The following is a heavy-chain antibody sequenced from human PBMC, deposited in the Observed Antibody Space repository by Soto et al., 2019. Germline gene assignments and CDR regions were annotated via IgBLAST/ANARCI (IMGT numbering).Heavy chain of an antibody. CDR3: ARRAKEESSSPVFDY. CDR1: GYSFTSYW. D-gene: IGHD6-6*01. J-gene: IGHJ4*02. Sequence: GESLKISCKGSGYSFTSYWIGWVRQMPGKGLEWMGIIYPGDSDTRYSASFQGQVTISADKSISTAYLQWSSLKASDTAMYYGARRAKEESSSPVFDYGGQGTLVTVSS. CDR2: IYPGDSDT. V-gene: IGHV5-51*01.